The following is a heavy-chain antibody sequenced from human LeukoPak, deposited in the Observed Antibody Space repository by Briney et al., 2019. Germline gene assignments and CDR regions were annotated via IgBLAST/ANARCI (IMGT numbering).Heavy chain of an antibody. Sequence: SVKVSCKASGGTFSRYPFSWVRQAPGQGLEWMGGIIPFSGAASYAQKFQGRVTLSADESTSTAYMELSSLRFEDTAIYYCARWAAPKDSGGDFWSGPFDYWGQGTLVTVSS. J-gene: IGHJ4*02. CDR2: IIPFSGAA. D-gene: IGHD3-3*01. CDR3: ARWAAPKDSGGDFWSGPFDY. V-gene: IGHV1-69*13. CDR1: GGTFSRYP.